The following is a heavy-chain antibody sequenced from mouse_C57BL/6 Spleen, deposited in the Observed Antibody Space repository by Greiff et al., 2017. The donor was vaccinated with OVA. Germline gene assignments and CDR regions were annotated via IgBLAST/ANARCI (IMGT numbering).Heavy chain of an antibody. CDR1: GYTFTSYW. Sequence: QVQLQQSGAELVMPGASVKLSCKASGYTFTSYWMHWVKQRPGQGLEWIGEIDPSDSYTTYNQKFKGKSTLTVDKSSSTAYMQLSSLTSEDAAVYYCARGTTVVVGDYWGQGTTLTVSS. CDR3: ARGTTVVVGDY. CDR2: IDPSDSYT. J-gene: IGHJ2*01. D-gene: IGHD1-1*01. V-gene: IGHV1-69*01.